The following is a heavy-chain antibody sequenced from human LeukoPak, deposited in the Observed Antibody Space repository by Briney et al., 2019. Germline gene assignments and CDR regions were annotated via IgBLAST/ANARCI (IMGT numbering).Heavy chain of an antibody. CDR2: IHHIGST. J-gene: IGHJ6*02. CDR1: GASISDINW. CDR3: ARNYAYCLDV. Sequence: KASGTLSLTCAVSGASISDINWWSWVRQPPGTGLEWIGEIHHIGSTSYNPSLKSRATILVDKSKNQFSLNLNSVTAADMAVYYCARNYAYCLDVWGQGTTVTVSS. V-gene: IGHV4-4*02.